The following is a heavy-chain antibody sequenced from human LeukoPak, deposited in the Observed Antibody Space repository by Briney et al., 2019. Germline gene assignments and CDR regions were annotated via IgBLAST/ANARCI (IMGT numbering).Heavy chain of an antibody. V-gene: IGHV3-48*02. CDR1: GFTFTTFH. CDR3: ARVGSLYGSYDY. CDR2: ISRSTSTQ. Sequence: PGGSLRLSCAASGFTFTTFHMSWVRQAPGKGLEWVSYISRSTSTQFYADSVKGRFTISRDNAKNLMYLQMNSLRDEDTAVYYCARVGSLYGSYDYWGQGTLVTVSS. D-gene: IGHD2-15*01. J-gene: IGHJ4*02.